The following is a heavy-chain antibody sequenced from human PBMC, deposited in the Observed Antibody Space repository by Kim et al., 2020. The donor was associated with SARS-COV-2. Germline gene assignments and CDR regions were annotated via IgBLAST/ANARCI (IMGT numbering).Heavy chain of an antibody. J-gene: IGHJ4*02. D-gene: IGHD2-8*01. CDR3: ARDAGEMAKIGVGLGY. V-gene: IGHV3-48*02. CDR2: ITISSSTI. CDR1: GFTFSRYN. Sequence: GGSLRLSCGASGFTFSRYNMNWVRQAPGKGLEWLSYITISSSTIYYADSVRGRFTISRDNAKSSLYLQMNSLRDEDTAVYYCARDAGEMAKIGVGLGYWGQGTLVTFSS.